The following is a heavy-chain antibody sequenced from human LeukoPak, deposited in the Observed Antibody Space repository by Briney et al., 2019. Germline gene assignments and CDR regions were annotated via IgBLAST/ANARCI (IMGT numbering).Heavy chain of an antibody. V-gene: IGHV4-59*01. CDR3: VRGSPRADY. CDR2: IYYTGST. CDR1: GGSISSYY. Sequence: SETLSLTCTVSGGSISSYYWSWIRQPPGKGLEWIGYIYYTGSTNYNPSLKSRVTISVDTSKNQFSLKLTSVTAADTAVYYCVRGSPRADYWGQGTLVTVSS. J-gene: IGHJ4*02.